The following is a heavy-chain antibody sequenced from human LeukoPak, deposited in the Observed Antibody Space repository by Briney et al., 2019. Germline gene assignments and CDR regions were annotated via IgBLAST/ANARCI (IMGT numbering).Heavy chain of an antibody. CDR3: ALAQHSSGYLYAVDY. V-gene: IGHV3-23*01. CDR2: ISSNGDST. CDR1: GFTFNNYA. Sequence: GGSLRLSCAASGFTFNNYAMTWVRQAPGKGLEWVTTISSNGDSTYYADSVKGRLTISRDNSKNTLYLQMNSLRGEDTAVYYCALAQHSSGYLYAVDYWGQGTLVTVSS. D-gene: IGHD3-22*01. J-gene: IGHJ4*02.